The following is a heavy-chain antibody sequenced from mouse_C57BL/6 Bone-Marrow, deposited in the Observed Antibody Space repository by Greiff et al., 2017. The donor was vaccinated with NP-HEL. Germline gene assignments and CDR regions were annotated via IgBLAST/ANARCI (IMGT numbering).Heavy chain of an antibody. Sequence: EVKLMESGGDLVKPGGSLKLSCAASGFTFSSYGMSWVRQTPDKRLEWVATISSGGSYTYYPASVKGRFTISRDNAKNTLYLQMISLKSEDTAMYYCERVIYCSSYVGYYFDYWGQGTTLTVSS. D-gene: IGHD1-1*01. J-gene: IGHJ2*01. CDR2: ISSGGSYT. CDR1: GFTFSSYG. V-gene: IGHV5-6*01. CDR3: ERVIYCSSYVGYYFDY.